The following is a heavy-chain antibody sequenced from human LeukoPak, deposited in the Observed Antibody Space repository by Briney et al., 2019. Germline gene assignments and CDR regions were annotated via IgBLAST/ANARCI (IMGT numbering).Heavy chain of an antibody. Sequence: PSETLSLTCAVSGGSISSYYWSWIRQPPGKGLEWIGYIYYSGSTNYNPSLKSRVTISVDTSKNQFSLKLSSVTAADTAVYYCARAYGPRYYYYMDVWGKGTTVTVSS. CDR3: ARAYGPRYYYYMDV. V-gene: IGHV4-59*01. D-gene: IGHD3-10*01. CDR2: IYYSGST. CDR1: GGSISSYY. J-gene: IGHJ6*03.